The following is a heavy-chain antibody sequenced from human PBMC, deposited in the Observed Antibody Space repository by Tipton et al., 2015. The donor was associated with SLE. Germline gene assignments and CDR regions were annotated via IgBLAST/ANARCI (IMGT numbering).Heavy chain of an antibody. Sequence: TLSLTCTVSGGTISSGGYYWSWIRQHPGKVLEWIGYIYYSGSTYYNPSLKSRVTISEDTSNNQFSLKLSSVTAADTAVYYCAGVTGERCYCDYWGQGTLVTVSS. D-gene: IGHD7-27*01. V-gene: IGHV4-31*03. J-gene: IGHJ4*02. CDR3: AGVTGERCYCDY. CDR2: IYYSGST. CDR1: GGTISSGGYY.